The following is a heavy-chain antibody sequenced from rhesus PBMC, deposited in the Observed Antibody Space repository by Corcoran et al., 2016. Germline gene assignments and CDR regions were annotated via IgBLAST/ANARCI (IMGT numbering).Heavy chain of an antibody. D-gene: IGHD6-43*01. CDR1: GGSISSNY. Sequence: QLQLQESGPGLVKPSETLSLTCAVSGGSISSNYWSWIRQPPGKGLEWIGRISVSGGSTDYNPSLKSRVTISTETAKNQFSLKLSSVSAADTAVYYCARGGYSSSPFFDYWGQGVLVTVSS. V-gene: IGHV4-173*01. CDR2: ISVSGGST. CDR3: ARGGYSSSPFFDY. J-gene: IGHJ4*01.